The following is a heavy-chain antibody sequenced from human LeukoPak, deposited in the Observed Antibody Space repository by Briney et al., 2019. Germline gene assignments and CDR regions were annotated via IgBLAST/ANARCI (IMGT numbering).Heavy chain of an antibody. V-gene: IGHV3-23*01. J-gene: IGHJ4*02. Sequence: GGSLRLSCAASGFTFSSYAMSSVRQAPGKGLEWVSAISGSGGSTYYVYSVKGRFTISRDNSKNTLYLQMNSLRAEDTAVYYCAKGSIFGVVITDDYWGQGTLVTVSS. CDR2: ISGSGGST. D-gene: IGHD3-3*01. CDR3: AKGSIFGVVITDDY. CDR1: GFTFSSYA.